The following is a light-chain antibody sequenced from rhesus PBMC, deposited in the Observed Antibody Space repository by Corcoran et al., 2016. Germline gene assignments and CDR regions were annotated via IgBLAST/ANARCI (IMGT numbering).Light chain of an antibody. CDR2: AAS. CDR1: QAISNN. J-gene: IGKJ3*01. CDR3: QHGYGIPFT. Sequence: DIQMTQSPSSLSASVGDRVTITCQASQAISNNLAWYQQTPGKVPKLLIYAASTLQSGVPSRFSDRGSGTDFTLTISSLQPEDFATYYCQHGYGIPFTFGPGTKLDIK. V-gene: IGKV1S17*01.